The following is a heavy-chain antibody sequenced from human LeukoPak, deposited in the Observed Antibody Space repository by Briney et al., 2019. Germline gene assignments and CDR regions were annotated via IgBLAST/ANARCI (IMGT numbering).Heavy chain of an antibody. J-gene: IGHJ4*02. CDR1: GFTFSSYW. V-gene: IGHV3-48*03. Sequence: PGGSLRLSCVASGFTFSSYWMNWVRQAPGKGLEWVSYISSSSSSIYYADSVKGRFTISRDNAKNALYLQMNSLSAEDTAVYYCARDRDALVREPRYFDYWGQGTLVTVSS. D-gene: IGHD3-10*01. CDR2: ISSSSSSI. CDR3: ARDRDALVREPRYFDY.